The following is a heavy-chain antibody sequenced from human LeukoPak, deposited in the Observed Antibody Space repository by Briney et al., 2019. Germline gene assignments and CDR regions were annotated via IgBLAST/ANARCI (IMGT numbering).Heavy chain of an antibody. D-gene: IGHD4-11*01. Sequence: GGSLRLSCAASGFTFSSHAMNWVRQPPGKGLDWVSSIDKSGDGAFYADSVGGRFTISRDNSKNTLFLQMNSLRDEDTAVYYCAKDLYSNYGPADYWGQGNLVTVSS. J-gene: IGHJ4*02. CDR2: IDKSGDGA. CDR1: GFTFSSHA. V-gene: IGHV3-23*01. CDR3: AKDLYSNYGPADY.